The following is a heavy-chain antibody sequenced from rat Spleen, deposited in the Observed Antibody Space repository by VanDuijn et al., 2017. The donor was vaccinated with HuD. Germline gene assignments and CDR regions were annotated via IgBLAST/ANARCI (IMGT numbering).Heavy chain of an antibody. CDR3: ARHPHKDWYFDF. Sequence: EVQLVESGGGLVQPGRSLKLSCAASGFTFSDFFMAWVRQAPAKGLEWVATISTGGGNTYYRDSVKGRFTISRDNAKNTQYLQMDSLRSEDTATYYCARHPHKDWYFDFWGQGVMVTVSS. CDR2: ISTGGGNT. D-gene: IGHD3-8*01. CDR1: GFTFSDFF. J-gene: IGHJ2*01. V-gene: IGHV5S13*01.